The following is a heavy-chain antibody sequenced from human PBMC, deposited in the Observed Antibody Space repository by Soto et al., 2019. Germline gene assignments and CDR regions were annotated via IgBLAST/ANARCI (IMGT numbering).Heavy chain of an antibody. Sequence: APVKVSCKASGYAFTSYGISWVRQAPGQGLEWMGWISAYNGNTNYAQKLQGRVTMTTDTSTSTAYMELRSLKSDDTAVYYCARDEVPAANWLDPWGQGSLVTVSS. CDR2: ISAYNGNT. CDR1: GYAFTSYG. CDR3: ARDEVPAANWLDP. J-gene: IGHJ5*02. D-gene: IGHD2-2*01. V-gene: IGHV1-18*04.